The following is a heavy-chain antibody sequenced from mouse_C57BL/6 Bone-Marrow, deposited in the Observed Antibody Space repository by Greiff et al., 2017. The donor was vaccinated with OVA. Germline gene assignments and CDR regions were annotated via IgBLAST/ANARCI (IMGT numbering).Heavy chain of an antibody. J-gene: IGHJ2*01. CDR2: IHPNSGST. CDR1: GYTFTSYW. Sequence: QVQLQQPGAELVKPGASVKLSCKASGYTFTSYWMHWVKQRPGQGLEWIGMIHPNSGSTNYNEKFKSKATLTVDKSSSTAYMQLSSLTSEDSAVYYCVYVSSYVGLDYWGQGTTLTVSA. D-gene: IGHD1-1*01. CDR3: VYVSSYVGLDY. V-gene: IGHV1-64*01.